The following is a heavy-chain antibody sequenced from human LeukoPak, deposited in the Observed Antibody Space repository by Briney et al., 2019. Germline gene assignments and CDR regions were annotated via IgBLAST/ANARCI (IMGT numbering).Heavy chain of an antibody. J-gene: IGHJ4*02. CDR2: ISSDGSST. D-gene: IGHD6-6*01. CDR3: ARDQRVTGRPDIDY. Sequence: GGSLSLSCAASGFTFSNHWMHWVRQTPGKGLVWVSRISSDGSSTTYADSVKGRFTISRDNAKNTLYLQMNNLRAEDTAMYYCARDQRVTGRPDIDYWGQGTLVIVSS. V-gene: IGHV3-74*03. CDR1: GFTFSNHW.